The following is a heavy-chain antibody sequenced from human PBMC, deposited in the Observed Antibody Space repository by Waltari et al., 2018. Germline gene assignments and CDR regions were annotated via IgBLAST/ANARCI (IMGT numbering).Heavy chain of an antibody. CDR2: IWNDGSNK. V-gene: IGHV3-30*18. CDR3: AKAGRAVAGTWVDYFDS. CDR1: GFSFSTVG. D-gene: IGHD6-19*01. Sequence: QVQLVESGGVVVQPGRSLRLSCAASGFSFSTVGMPWVRQAPGKGLEWVALIWNDGSNKYYADSVKGRFTISRDNSKNTLYLQMNSLTTEDTAIYYCAKAGRAVAGTWVDYFDSWGQGTQVTVSS. J-gene: IGHJ4*02.